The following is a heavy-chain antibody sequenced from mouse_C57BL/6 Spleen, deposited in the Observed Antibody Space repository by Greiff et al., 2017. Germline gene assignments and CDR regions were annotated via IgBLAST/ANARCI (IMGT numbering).Heavy chain of an antibody. J-gene: IGHJ1*03. CDR3: ERHEGGEWYFDV. CDR2: FYPGSGSI. Sequence: VQRVESGAELVKPGASVKLSCKASGYTFTEYTIHWVKQRSGQGLEWIGWFYPGSGSIKYNEKFKDKATLTADKSSSTVYMELSRVTSADSAVYFCERHEGGEWYFDVWGTGTTVTVSS. CDR1: GYTFTEYT. V-gene: IGHV1-62-2*01.